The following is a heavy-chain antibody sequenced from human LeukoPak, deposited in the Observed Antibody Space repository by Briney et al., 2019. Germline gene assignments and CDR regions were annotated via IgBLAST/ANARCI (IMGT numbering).Heavy chain of an antibody. D-gene: IGHD1-1*01. V-gene: IGHV5-51*01. CDR2: IYPGDSDR. J-gene: IGHJ4*02. CDR3: ARLFSRTIDH. CDR1: GYSFTSYW. Sequence: AESLRSSCKGSGYSFTSYWISWVRQMPGKGLEWMGIIYPGDSDRRYSPSFQGQVTISADKSISTAYLQWSSLKASDTAMYYCARLFSRTIDHWGQGTLVTVSS.